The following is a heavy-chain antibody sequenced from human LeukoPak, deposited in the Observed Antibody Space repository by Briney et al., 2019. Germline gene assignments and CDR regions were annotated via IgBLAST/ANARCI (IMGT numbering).Heavy chain of an antibody. CDR3: ARDGDFFDYGDYYGLDY. V-gene: IGHV3-66*01. Sequence: GGSLRLSCAASGFNFNDAWMSWVRQAPGKGLEWVSVIYSNSHTYYADSVKGRFTISRDNSKNTLYLQMNSLRAEDTAVYYCARDGDFFDYGDYYGLDYWGQGTLVTVSS. CDR2: IYSNSHT. D-gene: IGHD4-17*01. J-gene: IGHJ4*02. CDR1: GFNFNDAW.